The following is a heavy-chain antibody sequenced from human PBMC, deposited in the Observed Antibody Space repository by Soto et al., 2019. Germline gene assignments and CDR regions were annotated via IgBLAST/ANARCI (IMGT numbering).Heavy chain of an antibody. CDR2: IYYSGST. CDR3: ARGRKKITIVRGVHYFDY. CDR1: GGSISSGGYY. J-gene: IGHJ4*02. V-gene: IGHV4-31*03. Sequence: QVQLQESGPGLVKPSQTLSLTCTVSGGSISSGGYYWSWIRQHPGKGLEWIGYIYYSGSTYYNPSLKSRVTISVDTSKNQFSLKLSSVTAADTAVYYCARGRKKITIVRGVHYFDYWGQGTLVTVSS. D-gene: IGHD3-10*01.